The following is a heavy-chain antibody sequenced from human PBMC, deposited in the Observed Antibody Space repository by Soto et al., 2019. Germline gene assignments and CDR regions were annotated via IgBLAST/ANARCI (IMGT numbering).Heavy chain of an antibody. J-gene: IGHJ4*02. CDR2: IIGNGDTT. CDR1: GFSFRNYG. Sequence: EAQLLEAGGGLVQPGGSLRLSCAASGFSFRNYGMSWVRQAPGKGLEWLSAIIGNGDTTYYADSVRGRFTISRDKSKNTLYLQLNDLGAEDKAIYYCAKDYDYGDSLPFDYWGQGTLVTVSS. V-gene: IGHV3-23*01. D-gene: IGHD4-17*01. CDR3: AKDYDYGDSLPFDY.